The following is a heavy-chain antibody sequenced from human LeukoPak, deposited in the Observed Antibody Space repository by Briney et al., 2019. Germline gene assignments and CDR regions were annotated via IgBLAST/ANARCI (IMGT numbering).Heavy chain of an antibody. J-gene: IGHJ4*02. CDR1: GGSISSSSYY. CDR2: IYYSGST. D-gene: IGHD6-13*01. V-gene: IGHV4-39*07. Sequence: PSETLSLTCTVSGGSISSSSYYWGWIRQPPGQGLEWIGSIYYSGSTNYNPSLKSRVTISVDTSKNQFSLKLSSVTAADTAVYYCARGSRGSSWYSDYWGQGTLVTVSS. CDR3: ARGSRGSSWYSDY.